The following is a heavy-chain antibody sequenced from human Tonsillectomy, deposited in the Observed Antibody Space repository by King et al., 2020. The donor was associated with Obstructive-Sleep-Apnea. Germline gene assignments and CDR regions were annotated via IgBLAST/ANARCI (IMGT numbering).Heavy chain of an antibody. V-gene: IGHV4-39*07. D-gene: IGHD2-21*01. CDR2: IYYSGST. CDR3: ARGPSLGEENDN. CDR1: GDSISTSYY. J-gene: IGHJ4*02. Sequence: QLQLQESGPGLVKPSETLSLTCTVSGDSISTSYYWSWIRQPPGKGLEWIGSIYYSGSTYYNPSLKSRVTISVDTSKNQFSLNLSSATAADTAVYYCARGPSLGEENDNWGQGTLVTVSS.